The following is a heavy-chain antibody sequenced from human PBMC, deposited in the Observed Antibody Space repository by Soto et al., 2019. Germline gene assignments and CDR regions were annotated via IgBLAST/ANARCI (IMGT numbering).Heavy chain of an antibody. V-gene: IGHV1-69*12. CDR1: GGTFSSYA. D-gene: IGHD2-15*01. J-gene: IGHJ6*02. CDR2: IIPIFGTA. Sequence: QVQLVQSGAEVKKPGSSVKVSCKASGGTFSSYAISWVRQDHGQGLEWMGGIIPIFGTANYAQKFQGRVTITADESTSTAYMKLSSLRSEYTAVYYCARHPGGRGYYYGMDVWGQGTTVTVSS. CDR3: ARHPGGRGYYYGMDV.